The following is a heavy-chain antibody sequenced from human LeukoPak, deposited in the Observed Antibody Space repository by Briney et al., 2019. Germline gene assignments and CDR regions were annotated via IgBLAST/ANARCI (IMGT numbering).Heavy chain of an antibody. J-gene: IGHJ4*02. D-gene: IGHD1-26*01. CDR1: GFTFSSYA. CDR3: AKFIAGVGATPFDY. CDR2: ISYDGSNK. V-gene: IGHV3-30-3*02. Sequence: GGSLRLSCAASGFTFSSYAMHWVRQAPGKGLEWVAVISYDGSNKYYADSVKGRFTISRDNSKNTLYLQMNSLRAEDTAVYYCAKFIAGVGATPFDYWGQGTLVTVSS.